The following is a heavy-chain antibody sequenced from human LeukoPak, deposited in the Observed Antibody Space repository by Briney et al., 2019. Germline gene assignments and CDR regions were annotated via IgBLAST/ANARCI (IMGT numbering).Heavy chain of an antibody. CDR2: ISWNSGSI. D-gene: IGHD1-26*01. V-gene: IGHV3-9*01. CDR3: ARALGPIKIVGATRKSLDY. CDR1: GFTFDDYA. J-gene: IGHJ4*02. Sequence: PGGSLRLSCAASGFTFDDYAMHWVRQAPGKGLEWVSGISWNSGSIGYADSVKGRFTISRDNAKNSLYLQMNSLRADDTAVYYCARALGPIKIVGATRKSLDYWGQGTLVTVSS.